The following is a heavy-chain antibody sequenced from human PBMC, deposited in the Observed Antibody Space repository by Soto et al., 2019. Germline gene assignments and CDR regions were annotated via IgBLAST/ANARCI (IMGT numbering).Heavy chain of an antibody. CDR3: ARAGRRYSSGWYEDY. J-gene: IGHJ4*02. D-gene: IGHD6-19*01. CDR1: GGSISSYY. Sequence: LPETLSLTCTVSGGSISSYYWSWIRQPPGKGLEWIGYIYYSGSTNYNPSLKSRVTISVDTSKNQFSLKLSSVTAADTAVYYCARAGRRYSSGWYEDYWGQGTLVTVSS. V-gene: IGHV4-59*01. CDR2: IYYSGST.